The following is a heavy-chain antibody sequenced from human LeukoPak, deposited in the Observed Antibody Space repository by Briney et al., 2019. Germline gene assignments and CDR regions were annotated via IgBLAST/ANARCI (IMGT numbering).Heavy chain of an antibody. CDR1: GFTFSSYA. V-gene: IGHV3-23*01. CDR3: AKVPGSFFGFVHNNFDY. CDR2: ISGSGGST. Sequence: GGSLRLSCAASGFTFSSYAMSWVRQAPGKGLEWVSAISGSGGSTYYADSVKGRFTISRDNSKNTLYLQMNSLRAEDTAVYYCAKVPGSFFGFVHNNFDYWGQGTLVTVSS. J-gene: IGHJ4*02. D-gene: IGHD3-3*01.